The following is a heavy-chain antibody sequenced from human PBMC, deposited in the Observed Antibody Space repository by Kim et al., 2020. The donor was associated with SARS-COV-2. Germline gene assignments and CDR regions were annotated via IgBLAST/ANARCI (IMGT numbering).Heavy chain of an antibody. CDR2: ISNDGRST. CDR1: GFIFSRYY. J-gene: IGHJ4*02. Sequence: GGSLRLSCAASGFIFSRYYMHWVRQAPGKGLVCVSRISNDGRSTSYADSVRGRFTISRDNVKNTLYLQMNSLRAEDTAVYFCARGGYNNGYDYWGQGTLV. CDR3: ARGGYNNGYDY. D-gene: IGHD5-18*01. V-gene: IGHV3-74*01.